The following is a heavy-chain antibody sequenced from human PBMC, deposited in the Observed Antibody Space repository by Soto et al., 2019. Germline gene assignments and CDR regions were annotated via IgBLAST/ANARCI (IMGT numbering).Heavy chain of an antibody. J-gene: IGHJ4*02. Sequence: QVQLVESGGGVVQPGRSLRLSCAASGFTFSSYGMHWVRQAPGKGLEWVAVIWYDGSNKYYADSVKGRFTISRDNSKNTLYLHMNSLRAEDTAVYYCARGGAMAGTDYWGQGTLVTVSS. V-gene: IGHV3-33*01. CDR1: GFTFSSYG. CDR3: ARGGAMAGTDY. D-gene: IGHD6-19*01. CDR2: IWYDGSNK.